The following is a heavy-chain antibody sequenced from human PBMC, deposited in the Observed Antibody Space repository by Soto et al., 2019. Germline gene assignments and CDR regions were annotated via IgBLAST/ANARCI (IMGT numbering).Heavy chain of an antibody. V-gene: IGHV1-18*04. CDR3: AREIAAAGTKYYYGMDV. CDR1: GYTFTSYG. J-gene: IGHJ6*02. CDR2: ISAYNGNT. D-gene: IGHD6-13*01. Sequence: GASVKVSCKASGYTFTSYGISWVRQAPGQGLEWMGWISAYNGNTNYAQKLQGRVTMTTDTSTSTAYMELRSLRSDDTAVYYCAREIAAAGTKYYYGMDVWGQGTTVTAP.